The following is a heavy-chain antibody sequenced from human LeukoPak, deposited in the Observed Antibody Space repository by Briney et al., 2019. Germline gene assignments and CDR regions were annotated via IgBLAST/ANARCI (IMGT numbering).Heavy chain of an antibody. V-gene: IGHV3-15*01. CDR1: GFTFSNAW. Sequence: PGGSLRLSCAASGFTFSNAWMSWVRQAPGKGLEWVGRIKSKTDGGTTDCAAPVKGRFTISRDDSKNTLYLQMNSLKTEDTAVYYCTTGAVPAATRLDYWGQGTLVTVSS. CDR2: IKSKTDGGTT. D-gene: IGHD2-2*01. CDR3: TTGAVPAATRLDY. J-gene: IGHJ4*02.